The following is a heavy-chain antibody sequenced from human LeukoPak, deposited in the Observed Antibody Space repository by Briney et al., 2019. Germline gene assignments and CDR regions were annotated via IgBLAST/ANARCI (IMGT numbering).Heavy chain of an antibody. V-gene: IGHV3-33*01. D-gene: IGHD4-17*01. Sequence: GGSLRLSCAASGFTFSSYGMHWVRQAPGKGLEWVAVIWYDGSNKYYADSAKGRFTISRDNSKNTLYLQMNSLRAEDTAVYYCTRDHFTVTTLFDYWGQGTLVTVSS. CDR2: IWYDGSNK. CDR3: TRDHFTVTTLFDY. J-gene: IGHJ4*02. CDR1: GFTFSSYG.